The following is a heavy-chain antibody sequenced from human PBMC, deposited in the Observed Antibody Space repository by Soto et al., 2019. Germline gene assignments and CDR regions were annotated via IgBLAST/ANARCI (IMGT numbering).Heavy chain of an antibody. CDR2: IIPVLETT. V-gene: IGHV1-69*13. Sequence: GASVKVSCKASGGAFRKSAISWVRQAPGQGLEWMGGIIPVLETTDYAQTFQGRVTISADEVTNTVYLELSSLRSEDTAIYYCAIDLSSDAILGVVTYYCDNWGQGTRVTVSS. J-gene: IGHJ4*02. CDR3: AIDLSSDAILGVVTYYCDN. CDR1: GGAFRKSA. D-gene: IGHD3-3*02.